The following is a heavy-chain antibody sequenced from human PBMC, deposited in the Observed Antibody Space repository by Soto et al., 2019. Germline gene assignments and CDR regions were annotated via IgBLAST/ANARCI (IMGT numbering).Heavy chain of an antibody. V-gene: IGHV3-53*04. CDR3: ARGYYYGSGRSAFDI. D-gene: IGHD3-10*01. CDR2: IYSGGST. CDR1: GFTVSSNY. J-gene: IGHJ3*02. Sequence: EVQLVESGGGLVQPGGSLRLSCAASGFTVSSNYMSWVRQAPGKGLEWVSVIYSGGSTYYADYVKGRFTISRHNSKNKLNLQMNSLSAEDTALYYCARGYYYGSGRSAFDIWGQGTMVTVSS.